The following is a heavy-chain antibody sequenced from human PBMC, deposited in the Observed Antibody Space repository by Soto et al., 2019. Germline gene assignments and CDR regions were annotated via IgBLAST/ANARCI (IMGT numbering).Heavy chain of an antibody. CDR3: AKDSKTTWYDAFDI. CDR1: GFNFDKYA. V-gene: IGHV3-9*01. D-gene: IGHD1-7*01. Sequence: EVQLVESGGGLVQPGRSLRLSCAASGFNFDKYAMHWVRQAPGKGLEWVSGISWNSGNIDYEDSVKGRFTISRDNAKNSLYLQMTSLRPDDTALYYCAKDSKTTWYDAFDIWGQGTMVTVSS. J-gene: IGHJ3*02. CDR2: ISWNSGNI.